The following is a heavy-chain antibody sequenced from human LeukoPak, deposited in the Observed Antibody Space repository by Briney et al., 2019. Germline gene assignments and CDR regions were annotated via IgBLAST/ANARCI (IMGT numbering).Heavy chain of an antibody. CDR1: GFTFSSYW. D-gene: IGHD5-12*01. J-gene: IGHJ3*02. V-gene: IGHV3-7*01. CDR2: IKQDGSEK. CDR3: AREGGPYSGYDYAAFDI. Sequence: GGSLRLSCAASGFTFSSYWMSWVRQAPGKGLEWVANIKQDGSEKYYVDSVKGRFTISRDNAKNSLYLQMNSLRAEDTAVYYCAREGGPYSGYDYAAFDIWGQGTMVTVSS.